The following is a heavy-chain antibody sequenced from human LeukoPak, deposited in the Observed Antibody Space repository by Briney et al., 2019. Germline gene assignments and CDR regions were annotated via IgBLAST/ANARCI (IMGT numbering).Heavy chain of an antibody. D-gene: IGHD3-9*01. J-gene: IGHJ4*02. CDR3: ASHYDILTGYYWYYFDY. CDR1: GGSISSSSYY. CDR2: IYYSGST. V-gene: IGHV4-39*01. Sequence: SETLSLTCTVSGGSISSSSYYWGWIRQPPWKGLEWIGSIYYSGSTYYNPSLKSRVTISVDTSKNQFSLKLSSVTAADTAVYYCASHYDILTGYYWYYFDYWGQGTLITVSS.